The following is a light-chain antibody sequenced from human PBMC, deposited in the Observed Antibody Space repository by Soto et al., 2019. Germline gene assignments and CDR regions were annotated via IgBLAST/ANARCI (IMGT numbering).Light chain of an antibody. CDR3: MQRKEFPSGIT. J-gene: IGKJ5*01. CDR2: TVS. CDR1: QNLLNSDDGNTY. Sequence: ETVVTQTPLSLPVTPGEPASISCRSSQNLLNSDDGNTYLDWYLQKPGQSPQLLIYTVSSRASGVPDKFSGSGSGTDFTLKISSVEAEDVGVYYCMQRKEFPSGITFGQGTRLEIK. V-gene: IGKV2-40*01.